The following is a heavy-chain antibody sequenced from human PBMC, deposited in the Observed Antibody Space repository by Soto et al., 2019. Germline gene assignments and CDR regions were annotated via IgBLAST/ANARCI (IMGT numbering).Heavy chain of an antibody. CDR2: IYPGDSDT. D-gene: IGHD3-22*01. CDR3: ARGLDSSGYYVDY. J-gene: IGHJ4*02. V-gene: IGHV5-51*01. CDR1: GYSFTSYW. Sequence: PGESLKISCKGSGYSFTSYWIGWVRQMPGKGLEWMGIIYPGDSDTRYSPSFQGQVTISADKSISTAYLQWSSLKASDTTMYYCARGLDSSGYYVDYWGQGPLVTVSS.